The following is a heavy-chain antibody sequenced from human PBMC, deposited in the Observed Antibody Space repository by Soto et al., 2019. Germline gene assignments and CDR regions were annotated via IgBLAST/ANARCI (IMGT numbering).Heavy chain of an antibody. CDR2: IYESEST. CDR1: GDSISSGSW. Sequence: QVQLQESGPGLVKPSGTLSLTCAVSGDSISSGSWWIWVRQTQGKGLEWIGEIYESESTNYNPSLTSRVTISLDKSKNQFSLRLRSVTAADTAVYYCARTTDGIDSWGQATLVTVTP. CDR3: ARTTDGIDS. V-gene: IGHV4-4*02. D-gene: IGHD4-4*01. J-gene: IGHJ4*02.